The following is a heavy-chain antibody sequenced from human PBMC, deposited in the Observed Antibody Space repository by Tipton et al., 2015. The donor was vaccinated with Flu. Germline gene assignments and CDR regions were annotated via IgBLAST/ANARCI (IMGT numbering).Heavy chain of an antibody. V-gene: IGHV4-39*07. Sequence: TLSLTCIVSGDSISTTIYYWGWVRQPPGKGLEWIGSIYYSGTTYYNPSLKSRVTISVDSSKNEFSLTLSSVTAADTAVYYCARDTIFGVAHWGQGTLVTVSS. CDR2: IYYSGTT. CDR3: ARDTIFGVAH. D-gene: IGHD3-3*01. J-gene: IGHJ4*02. CDR1: GDSISTTIYY.